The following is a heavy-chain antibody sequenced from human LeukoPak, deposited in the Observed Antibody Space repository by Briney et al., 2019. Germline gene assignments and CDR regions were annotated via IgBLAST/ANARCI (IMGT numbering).Heavy chain of an antibody. CDR2: IKQDGSEK. J-gene: IGHJ4*02. V-gene: IGHV3-7*01. CDR1: GFTFSSYW. CDR3: ARHLSGVTGYTYGRGIDS. Sequence: PGGSLRLSCAASGFTFSSYWVSWVRQAPGKGLEWVANIKQDGSEKYYVDSVEGRFTISRDNAKKSLYLQMNSLRAEDTAVYYCARHLSGVTGYTYGRGIDSWGQGTLVTVSS. D-gene: IGHD5-18*01.